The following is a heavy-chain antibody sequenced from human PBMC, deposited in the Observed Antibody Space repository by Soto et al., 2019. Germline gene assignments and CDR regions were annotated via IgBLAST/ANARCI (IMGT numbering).Heavy chain of an antibody. J-gene: IGHJ5*02. CDR2: IYYSGST. Sequence: SETLSLTCTVSGGSISSYYWSWIRQPPGKGLEWVGYIYYSGSTNYNPSLKSRVTISVDTSKNQFSLKLSSVTAADTAVYYCARLGNWFDPWGQGTLVTVSS. CDR1: GGSISSYY. V-gene: IGHV4-59*08. CDR3: ARLGNWFDP.